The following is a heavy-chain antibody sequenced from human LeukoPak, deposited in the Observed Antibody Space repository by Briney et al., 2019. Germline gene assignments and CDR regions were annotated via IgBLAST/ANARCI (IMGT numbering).Heavy chain of an antibody. J-gene: IGHJ4*02. Sequence: GGSLRLSCAASGFSFNNYAMAWVRQVPGKGLQWVSSISARLDSTYYADSVKGRFTISRDNSKNTLYLQMNSLRAEDTAIYYCAKRQVPSALGSFDFWGQGTLLTVSS. CDR3: AKRQVPSALGSFDF. CDR2: ISARLDST. D-gene: IGHD3-10*01. V-gene: IGHV3-23*01. CDR1: GFSFNNYA.